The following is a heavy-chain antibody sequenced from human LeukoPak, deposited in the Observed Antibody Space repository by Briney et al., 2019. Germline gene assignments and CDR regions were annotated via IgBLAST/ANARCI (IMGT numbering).Heavy chain of an antibody. J-gene: IGHJ3*02. V-gene: IGHV3-23*01. Sequence: GGSLRLSCAASGFTFSNYAMSWVRQAPGKGLEWVSVISGSGGGTNYVDSVKGRFTISRDNSKNTLYLQMNSLRAEDTAVYYCAKDRYCSGGSCFEAFDIWGQGTMVTVSS. CDR1: GFTFSNYA. CDR3: AKDRYCSGGSCFEAFDI. D-gene: IGHD2-15*01. CDR2: ISGSGGGT.